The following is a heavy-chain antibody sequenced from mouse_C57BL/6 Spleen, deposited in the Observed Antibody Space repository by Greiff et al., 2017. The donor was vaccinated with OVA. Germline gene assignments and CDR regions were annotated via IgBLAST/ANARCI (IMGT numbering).Heavy chain of an antibody. J-gene: IGHJ3*01. CDR2: INHNNGGT. V-gene: IGHV1-26*01. CDR3: ARSPFAY. Sequence: VQLQQSGPELVKPGASVKISCKASGYTFTDYYMNWVKQSNGKSLEWIGDINHNNGGTSYNQKFKGKATLTVDKSSSTAYMELRSLTSEDSAVYYCARSPFAYWGQGTLVTVSA. CDR1: GYTFTDYY.